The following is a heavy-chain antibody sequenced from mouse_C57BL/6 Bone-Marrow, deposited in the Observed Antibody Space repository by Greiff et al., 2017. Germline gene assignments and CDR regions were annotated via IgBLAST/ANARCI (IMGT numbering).Heavy chain of an antibody. CDR1: GFTFSSYA. Sequence: EVQLVESGGGLVKPGGSLKLSCAASGFTFSSYAMSWVRQTPEKRLEWVATISDGGSYTYYPDNVKGRFTISRDNAKNNLYLQMGHLKSEDTAMYYCARDRGDYYGSSPYAMDYWGQGTSVTVSS. J-gene: IGHJ4*01. CDR2: ISDGGSYT. CDR3: ARDRGDYYGSSPYAMDY. D-gene: IGHD1-1*01. V-gene: IGHV5-4*01.